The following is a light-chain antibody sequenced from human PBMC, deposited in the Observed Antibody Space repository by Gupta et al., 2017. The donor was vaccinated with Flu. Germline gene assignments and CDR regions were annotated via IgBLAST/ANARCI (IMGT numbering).Light chain of an antibody. V-gene: IGLV1-40*01. J-gene: IGLJ3*02. CDR2: DDN. CDR1: SSNVGATYG. Sequence: QSVLTQPPSLSGAPGQRVTISCTGSSSNVGATYGVHWYQQLPGTAPKLLIYDDNNRPSGVPDRFSGSKSGTSASLAITGLQAEDEADYYCQSYDNTLSGWVFGGGTKLTVL. CDR3: QSYDNTLSGWV.